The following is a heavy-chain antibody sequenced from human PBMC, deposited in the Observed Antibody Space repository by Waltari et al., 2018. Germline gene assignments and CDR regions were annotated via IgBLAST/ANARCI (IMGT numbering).Heavy chain of an antibody. V-gene: IGHV3-74*01. Sequence: EVQLLETGGGLLQPGGALRFSGAASGFTFSDFSMHWVRQSPGKALVLVLRITADGRGATYAPCLTGRFTCSRDNTKSTLYLQMTTLRVYDTAVYYCANDRPGGYGMDVWGQGTTVTVSS. CDR3: ANDRPGGYGMDV. CDR1: GFTFSDFS. J-gene: IGHJ6*02. D-gene: IGHD2-15*01. CDR2: ITADGRGA.